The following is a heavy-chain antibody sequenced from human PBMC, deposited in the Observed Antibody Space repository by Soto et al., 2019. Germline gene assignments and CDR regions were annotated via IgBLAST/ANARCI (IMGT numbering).Heavy chain of an antibody. J-gene: IGHJ4*02. Sequence: QITLKESGPTLVRPPQTLTLTCTFSGFSLTSGVGVGWIRQPPGQALEWLALIYWDDDKRYSPSLKNRLTITKDTYKNQVVLTMTNVGPVDTATYFCAHIDPEIVTVGGHGGFDYWGQGTLVTVSS. CDR1: GFSLTSGVG. CDR3: AHIDPEIVTVGGHGGFDY. D-gene: IGHD5-12*01. CDR2: IYWDDDK. V-gene: IGHV2-5*02.